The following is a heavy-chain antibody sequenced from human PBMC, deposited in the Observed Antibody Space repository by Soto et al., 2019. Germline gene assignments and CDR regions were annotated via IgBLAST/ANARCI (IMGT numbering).Heavy chain of an antibody. CDR1: GGSIRNYY. J-gene: IGHJ4*02. CDR3: ARLWFGKPPGYLDY. CDR2: IYTSGNS. D-gene: IGHD3-10*01. V-gene: IGHV4-4*07. Sequence: SETLSLTCSVAGGSIRNYYWNWIQQPAGKGLEWIGRIYTSGNSDYNPSLKSRVTMSADTSKNQLSLRLSSVTAADSAVYYCARLWFGKPPGYLDYWGQGIRVTVSS.